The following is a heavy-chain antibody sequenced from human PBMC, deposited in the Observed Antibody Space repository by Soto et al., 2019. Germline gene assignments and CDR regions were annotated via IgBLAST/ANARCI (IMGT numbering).Heavy chain of an antibody. J-gene: IGHJ4*02. CDR1: GFTFSSYA. V-gene: IGHV3-23*01. Sequence: GGFLRLSCAASGFTFSSYAMSWVRQAPGKGLEWVSAISGSGGSTYYADSVKGRFTISRDNSKNTLYLQMNSLRAEDTAVYYCAKESRVLRYFDWSPYYFDYWGQGTLVTVSS. CDR3: AKESRVLRYFDWSPYYFDY. CDR2: ISGSGGST. D-gene: IGHD3-9*01.